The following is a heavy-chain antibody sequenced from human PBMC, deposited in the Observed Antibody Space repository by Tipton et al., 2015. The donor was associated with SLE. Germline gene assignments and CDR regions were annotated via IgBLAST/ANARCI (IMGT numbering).Heavy chain of an antibody. CDR1: GFSFSDYA. CDR3: AKDWAFDI. Sequence: LSLTCAASGFSFSDYAMHWVRQAPGKGLEWVAVIWYDGSNKYYADSVKGRLTISRDNSKNTLYLQMNSLRAEDTAVYYCAKDWAFDIWGQGTMVTVSS. V-gene: IGHV3-33*06. CDR2: IWYDGSNK. J-gene: IGHJ3*02.